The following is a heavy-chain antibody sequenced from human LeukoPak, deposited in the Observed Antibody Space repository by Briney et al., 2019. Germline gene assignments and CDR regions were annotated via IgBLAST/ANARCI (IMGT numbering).Heavy chain of an antibody. V-gene: IGHV4-34*01. Sequence: PSETLSLTCAVYGGSFSGYYWSWIRQPPGKGLEWIGEINHSGSTNYNPSLKSRVTISVDTSKNQFSLKLSSVTAADTAVYYCARNVGYSYGFRGGYWGQGTLVTVSS. CDR3: ARNVGYSYGFRGGY. CDR1: GGSFSGYY. D-gene: IGHD5-18*01. J-gene: IGHJ4*02. CDR2: INHSGST.